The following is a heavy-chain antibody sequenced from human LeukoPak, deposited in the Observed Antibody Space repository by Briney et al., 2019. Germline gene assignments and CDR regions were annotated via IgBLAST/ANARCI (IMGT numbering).Heavy chain of an antibody. D-gene: IGHD3-22*01. J-gene: IGHJ3*02. CDR1: GGSISSGSYY. V-gene: IGHV4-61*02. CDR2: IYTSGST. Sequence: SETLSLTCTVSGGSISSGSYYWSWIQQPAGKGLEWIGRIYTSGSTNYNPSLKSRVTISVDTSKNQFSLKLSSVTAADTAVYYCARDKPVTMIVAKQAFDIWGQGTMVTVSS. CDR3: ARDKPVTMIVAKQAFDI.